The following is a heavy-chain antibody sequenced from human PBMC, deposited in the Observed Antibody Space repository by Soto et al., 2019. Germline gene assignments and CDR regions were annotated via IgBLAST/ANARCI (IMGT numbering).Heavy chain of an antibody. CDR1: GGTFSSYT. Sequence: QVQLVQSGAEVKKPGSSVKVSCKASGGTFSSYTISWVRQAPGQGLEWMGGITRIFGTPNYAQTFQGRVTMLADESTSTAYMELSSLRSGDTAVYYCAREGGVPGAFDFWGQGTLVTVAS. V-gene: IGHV1-69*01. CDR2: ITRIFGTP. J-gene: IGHJ4*02. D-gene: IGHD7-27*01. CDR3: AREGGVPGAFDF.